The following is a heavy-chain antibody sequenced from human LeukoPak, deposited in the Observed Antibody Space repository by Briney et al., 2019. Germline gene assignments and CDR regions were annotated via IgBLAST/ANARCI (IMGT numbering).Heavy chain of an antibody. V-gene: IGHV3-23*01. CDR2: ISGRGDST. J-gene: IGHJ4*02. Sequence: PGGSLRLSCIASGFTFRSYAMSWVRQAPGKGLEWVSVISGRGDSTHYADSVKGRFTLSRDNSKNTLYLQMNSLRPEDTAMYYCAKAHSSSWYYFGDWGQGALVTVSS. CDR1: GFTFRSYA. CDR3: AKAHSSSWYYFGD. D-gene: IGHD6-13*01.